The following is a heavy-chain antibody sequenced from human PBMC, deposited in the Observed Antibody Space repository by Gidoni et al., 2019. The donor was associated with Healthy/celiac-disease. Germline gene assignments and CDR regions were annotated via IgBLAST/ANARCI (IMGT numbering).Heavy chain of an antibody. D-gene: IGHD6-19*01. CDR2: INPSGGST. CDR1: GYTFNSYY. Sequence: QEQKGQSGAEVKKPGASVKVSCKASGYTFNSYYMHWVRQATGQGLEWMGIINPSGGSTSYAQKFQGRVTMPRDTSTSTVYMELSSLRSEDPHVYSSASCRVAVAGSYHSWGQRTLVPVSS. V-gene: IGHV1-46*02. CDR3: ASCRVAVAGSYHS. J-gene: IGHJ1*01.